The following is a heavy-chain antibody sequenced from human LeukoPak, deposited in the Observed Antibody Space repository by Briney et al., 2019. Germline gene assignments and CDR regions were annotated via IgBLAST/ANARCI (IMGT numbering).Heavy chain of an antibody. Sequence: GGSLRLSCAASGFTFSSYAMSWVRQAPGKGLEWVSAISGSGGSTYYADSVKGRFTISRDNSKNTLYLQMNSLRAEDTAVYYCAKEFGSSGWYGGDFDYWGQGTLVTVSS. CDR3: AKEFGSSGWYGGDFDY. CDR2: ISGSGGST. CDR1: GFTFSSYA. J-gene: IGHJ4*02. D-gene: IGHD6-19*01. V-gene: IGHV3-23*01.